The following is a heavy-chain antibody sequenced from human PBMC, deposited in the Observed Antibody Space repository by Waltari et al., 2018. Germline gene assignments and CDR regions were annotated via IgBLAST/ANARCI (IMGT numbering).Heavy chain of an antibody. CDR2: IYPGYSDI. J-gene: IGHJ3*02. CDR1: GYSFPNYW. D-gene: IGHD5-12*01. V-gene: IGHV5-51*01. Sequence: EVQLVQSGAEVKKPGESLKISCEGSGYSFPNYWIGWVRQMPGKGLEWMGVIYPGYSDIRYRPSFQGQVTISADKSISTAYLQWSSLKASDTAMYYCARPTFPYSGDPEAFDIWGQGTLVTVSS. CDR3: ARPTFPYSGDPEAFDI.